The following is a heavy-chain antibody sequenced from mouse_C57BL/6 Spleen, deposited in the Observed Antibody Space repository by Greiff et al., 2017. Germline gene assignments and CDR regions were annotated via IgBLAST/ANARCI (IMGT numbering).Heavy chain of an antibody. CDR1: GFTFSDYG. V-gene: IGHV5-17*01. D-gene: IGHD2-4*01. J-gene: IGHJ4*01. CDR3: ARHYYDYDGYAMDY. Sequence: EVKLVESGGGLVKPGGSLKLSCAASGFTFSDYGMHWVRQAPEQGLEWVAYISRGSSTIYYADTVKGRFTLSRDNAKNTLCLQMTRLRSEDTAMYYCARHYYDYDGYAMDYWGQGTSVTVSS. CDR2: ISRGSSTI.